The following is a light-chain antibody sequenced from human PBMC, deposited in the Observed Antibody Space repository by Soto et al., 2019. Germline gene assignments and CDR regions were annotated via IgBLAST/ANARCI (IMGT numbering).Light chain of an antibody. CDR3: TSYVPSDHYV. J-gene: IGLJ1*01. CDR1: TSDVGGYNY. CDR2: EVI. Sequence: QSVLTQPPSASGSPGQSVTISCTGTTSDVGGYNYVSWYQQHPGKAPKLMIYEVIKRPSGVPDRFSGSKSGNTASLTVSGLQAEDEADYYCTSYVPSDHYVFGTGTKVTV. V-gene: IGLV2-8*01.